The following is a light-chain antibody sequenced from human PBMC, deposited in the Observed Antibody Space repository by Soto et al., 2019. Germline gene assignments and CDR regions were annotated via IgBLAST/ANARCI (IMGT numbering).Light chain of an antibody. Sequence: ESMLTQSPATLSLSPGERATLSCRASQSVRSYLAWYQQKPGQAPRLLIYDASNRATGIPARFSGSGSGTDFTLTISSLEPEDSAVYYCQQRKHWPPITFGQGTRLEIK. CDR3: QQRKHWPPIT. J-gene: IGKJ5*01. CDR1: QSVRSY. V-gene: IGKV3-11*01. CDR2: DAS.